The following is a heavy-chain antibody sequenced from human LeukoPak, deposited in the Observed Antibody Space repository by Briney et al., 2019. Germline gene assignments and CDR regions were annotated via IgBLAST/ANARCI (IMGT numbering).Heavy chain of an antibody. CDR3: AREGYSSGWYRYLDY. CDR2: IIPIFGTA. D-gene: IGHD6-19*01. CDR1: GYTFTSYG. V-gene: IGHV1-69*06. Sequence: SVKVSCKASGYTFTSYGISWVRQAPGQGLEWMGGIIPIFGTANYAQKFQGRVTITADKSTSTAYMELSSLRSEDTAVYYCAREGYSSGWYRYLDYWGQRTLVTVSS. J-gene: IGHJ4*02.